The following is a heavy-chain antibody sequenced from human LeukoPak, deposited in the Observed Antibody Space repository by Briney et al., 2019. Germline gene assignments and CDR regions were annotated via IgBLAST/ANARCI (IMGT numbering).Heavy chain of an antibody. CDR3: TTDGSDGEPAAIQYFDY. J-gene: IGHJ4*02. CDR2: IKSKTDGGTT. Sequence: DPGGSLRLSCAASGFTFSNAWMSWVRQAPGKGLEWVGRIKSKTDGGTTDYAAPVKGRLTISRDDSKNTLYLQMNSLKTEDTAVYYCTTDGSDGEPAAIQYFDYWGQGTLVTVSS. CDR1: GFTFSNAW. V-gene: IGHV3-15*01. D-gene: IGHD2-2*01.